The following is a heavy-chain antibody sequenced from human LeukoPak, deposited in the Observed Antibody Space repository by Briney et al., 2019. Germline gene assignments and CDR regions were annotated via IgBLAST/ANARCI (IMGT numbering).Heavy chain of an antibody. D-gene: IGHD6-13*01. V-gene: IGHV4-59*01. CDR3: ARQYSSSWLPYFNY. CDR1: GGSTSSYY. CDR2: IYYSGST. Sequence: PSETLSLTCTVSGGSTSSYYWSWIRQPPGKGLEWIGYIYYSGSTNYNPSLKSRVTISVDTSKNQFSLKLSSVTAADTAVYYCARQYSSSWLPYFNYWGQGTLVTVSS. J-gene: IGHJ4*02.